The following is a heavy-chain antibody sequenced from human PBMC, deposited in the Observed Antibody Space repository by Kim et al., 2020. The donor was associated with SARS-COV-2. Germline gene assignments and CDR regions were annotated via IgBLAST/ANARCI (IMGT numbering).Heavy chain of an antibody. D-gene: IGHD2-8*01. J-gene: IGHJ6*02. CDR3: ARVLMVLDV. V-gene: IGHV3-53*04. Sequence: GGSLRLSCAASKFIVSKNYMTWVRQAPGKGLECVAVIYSDSSTSYADSVKGRFTISRHNSTNTLYLQLNSLRLEGTAVYYCARVLMVLDVWGQGTAVTVS. CDR2: IYSDSST. CDR1: KFIVSKNY.